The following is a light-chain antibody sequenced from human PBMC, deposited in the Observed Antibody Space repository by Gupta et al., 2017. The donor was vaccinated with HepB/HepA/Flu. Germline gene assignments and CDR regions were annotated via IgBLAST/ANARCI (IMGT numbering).Light chain of an antibody. CDR2: LSS. J-gene: IGKJ1*01. CDR3: QQSDNSPLT. CDR1: HDISRY. V-gene: IGKV1-39*01. Sequence: DIQMTQSPSSLSASVGDRVIITCRTTHDISRYLYWYQQRPGQAPKLLIYLSSSLQKGVPSRFSSSGSGTDFTLTISSLQPEDFATYFCQQSDNSPLTFGRGTKVEIK.